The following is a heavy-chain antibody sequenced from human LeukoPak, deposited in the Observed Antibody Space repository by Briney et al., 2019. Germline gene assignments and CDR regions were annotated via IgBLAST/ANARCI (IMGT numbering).Heavy chain of an antibody. CDR2: INHSGST. CDR1: GGSFSGYY. J-gene: IGHJ4*02. CDR3: ASGLNDSSGSCFDY. V-gene: IGHV4-34*01. Sequence: SETLSLTCAVYGGSFSGYYWSWIRQPPGKGLEWIGEINHSGSTNYNPSLKSRVTISVDTSKNQFSLKLSSVTAADTAVYYCASGLNDSSGSCFDYWGQGTLVTVSS. D-gene: IGHD3-22*01.